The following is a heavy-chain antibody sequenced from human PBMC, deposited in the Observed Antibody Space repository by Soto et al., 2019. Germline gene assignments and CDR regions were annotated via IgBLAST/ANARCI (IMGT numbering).Heavy chain of an antibody. CDR1: GFTFSSYA. J-gene: IGHJ5*02. Sequence: GGSLRLSCAASGFTFSSYAMSWVRQAPGKGLEWVSAISGSGGSTYYADSVKGRLTISRDNSKNTLYLQMNSLRAEDTAVYYCAKDNWNPDEYNWFDPWGQGTLVTVSS. D-gene: IGHD1-20*01. V-gene: IGHV3-23*01. CDR2: ISGSGGST. CDR3: AKDNWNPDEYNWFDP.